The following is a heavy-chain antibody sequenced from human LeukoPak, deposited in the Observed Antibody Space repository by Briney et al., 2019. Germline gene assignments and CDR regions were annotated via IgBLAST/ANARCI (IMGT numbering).Heavy chain of an antibody. J-gene: IGHJ5*02. CDR1: GYTFTGSY. V-gene: IGHV1-2*02. Sequence: GASVKVSCKASGYTFTGSYMHWVRQAPGQGLEWMGWINPNSGGTNYAQKFQGRVTMTRDTSISTAYMELSRLRSDDTAVYYCARDKTMVRGVIVWFDPWGQGTLVTVSS. CDR3: ARDKTMVRGVIVWFDP. CDR2: INPNSGGT. D-gene: IGHD3-10*01.